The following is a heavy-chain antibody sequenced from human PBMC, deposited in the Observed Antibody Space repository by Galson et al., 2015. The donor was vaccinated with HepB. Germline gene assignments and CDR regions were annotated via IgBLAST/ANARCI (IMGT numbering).Heavy chain of an antibody. V-gene: IGHV3-11*01. CDR3: TTGYYDSSGYGLHDAFDI. D-gene: IGHD3-22*01. CDR1: GFTFSDYY. Sequence: SLRLSCAASGFTFSDYYMSWIRQAPGKGLEWVSYISSSGSTIYYADSVKGRFTISRDNAKNSLYLQMNSLKTEDTAVYYCTTGYYDSSGYGLHDAFDIWGQGTMVTVSS. CDR2: ISSSGSTI. J-gene: IGHJ3*02.